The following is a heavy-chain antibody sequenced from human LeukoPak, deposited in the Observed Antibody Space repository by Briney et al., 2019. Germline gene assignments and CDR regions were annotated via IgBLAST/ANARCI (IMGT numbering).Heavy chain of an antibody. Sequence: GASVKVSCKASGYTFTSYGISWVRQAPGQGLEWMGWMNPNSGNTGYAQKFQGRVTMTRNTSISTAYMELSSLRSEDTAVYYCARGLITMVRGVKRSKNYYGMDVWGQGTTVTVSS. V-gene: IGHV1-8*02. D-gene: IGHD3-10*01. CDR2: MNPNSGNT. J-gene: IGHJ6*02. CDR1: GYTFTSYG. CDR3: ARGLITMVRGVKRSKNYYGMDV.